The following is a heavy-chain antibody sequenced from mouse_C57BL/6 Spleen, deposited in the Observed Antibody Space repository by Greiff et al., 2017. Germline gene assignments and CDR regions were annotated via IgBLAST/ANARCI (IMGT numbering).Heavy chain of an antibody. V-gene: IGHV1-64*01. CDR1: GYPFTSYW. CDR3: TAQATLYAIDY. D-gene: IGHD3-2*02. J-gene: IGHJ4*01. CDR2: IHPNSGST. Sequence: QVQLQQSGAELVKPGASVKLSCKASGYPFTSYWMHWVKQRPGQGLEWIGMIHPNSGSTNYNEKFKSKATLTVDKSSSTAYMQLSSLTSEDSAVXYCTAQATLYAIDYWGQGTSVTVSS.